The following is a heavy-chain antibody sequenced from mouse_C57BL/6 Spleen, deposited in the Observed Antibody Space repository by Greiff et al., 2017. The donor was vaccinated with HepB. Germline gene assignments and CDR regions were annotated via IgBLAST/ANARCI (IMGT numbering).Heavy chain of an antibody. Sequence: VQLQQSGPELVKPGASVKISCKASGYTFTDYYMNWVKQSHGKSLEWIGDINPNNGGTSYNQKFKGKATLTVDKSSSTAYMELRSLTSEDSAVYYCLTMVTRTFYWYFDVWGTGTTVTVSS. D-gene: IGHD2-1*01. CDR3: LTMVTRTFYWYFDV. J-gene: IGHJ1*03. CDR1: GYTFTDYY. CDR2: INPNNGGT. V-gene: IGHV1-26*01.